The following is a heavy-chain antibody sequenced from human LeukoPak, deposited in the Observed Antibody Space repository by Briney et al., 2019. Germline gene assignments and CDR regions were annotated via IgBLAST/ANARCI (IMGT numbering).Heavy chain of an antibody. Sequence: GGSLRLSCAATGFTFSGYWMAWVRQAPGKGLEWVGNIRQDGNEKNYVDSVKARFTISRDNAKNSLYLQMNSLRAEDTAVYYCARDDPPDTSDSFLDAYAIWGQGTLVTVSS. CDR3: ARDDPPDTSDSFLDAYAI. CDR2: IRQDGNEK. CDR1: GFTFSGYW. V-gene: IGHV3-7*03. D-gene: IGHD3-3*01. J-gene: IGHJ3*02.